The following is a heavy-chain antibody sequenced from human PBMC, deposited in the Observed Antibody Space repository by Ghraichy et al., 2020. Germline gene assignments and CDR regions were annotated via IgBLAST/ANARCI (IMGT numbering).Heavy chain of an antibody. CDR2: IYESGST. D-gene: IGHD3-10*01. CDR1: RGSISSGGYS. V-gene: IGHV4-30-2*01. Sequence: SETLSLTCAASRGSISSGGYSWSWIRQPPGQGLAWIGYIYESGSTDYNPSLKSRVTITIDKSKNRFSLELSSVTAADTAVYYCAGGSRNYPPFAYWGQGTLVSVSS. CDR3: AGGSRNYPPFAY. J-gene: IGHJ4*02.